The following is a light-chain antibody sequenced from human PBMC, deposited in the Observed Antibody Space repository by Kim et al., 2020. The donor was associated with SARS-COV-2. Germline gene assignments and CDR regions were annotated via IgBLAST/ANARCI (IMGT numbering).Light chain of an antibody. Sequence: QSALTQPASVSGSPGQSITISCTGTSSDVGNYNLVSWYQQHPGKAPKLMIYEVSKRPSGVSTRFSGSKSGNTASLTISGLQAEDETDYYCCSYAGSSTWVFGGGTKVTVL. CDR3: CSYAGSSTWV. V-gene: IGLV2-23*02. CDR1: SSDVGNYNL. J-gene: IGLJ3*02. CDR2: EVS.